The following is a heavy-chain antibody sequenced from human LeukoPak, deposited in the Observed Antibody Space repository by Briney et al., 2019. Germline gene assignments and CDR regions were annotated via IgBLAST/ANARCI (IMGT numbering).Heavy chain of an antibody. D-gene: IGHD1-1*01. CDR2: FDPEDGET. Sequence: GASVKVSCKVSGYTLTELSMHWVRQAPGKGLEWMGGFDPEDGETIYAQKFQGRVTMTEDTSTDTAYMELSSLRSEDTAVYYCATAYWNDRLRRLDAFDIWGQGTMVTVSS. J-gene: IGHJ3*02. V-gene: IGHV1-24*01. CDR1: GYTLTELS. CDR3: ATAYWNDRLRRLDAFDI.